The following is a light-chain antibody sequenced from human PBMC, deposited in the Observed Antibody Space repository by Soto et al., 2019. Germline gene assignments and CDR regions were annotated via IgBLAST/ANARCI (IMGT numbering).Light chain of an antibody. V-gene: IGKV3-20*01. Sequence: ENVLTQSPGTLSLSPGERATLSCRASQNVDNNFLAWYQHQPAQPPSLLIFGASIRAAGIPDRFSGSGSGTDFTLSISRLEHEDFVVYHCQQYGSLPYTFGQGTKLDI. CDR1: QNVDNNF. CDR3: QQYGSLPYT. J-gene: IGKJ2*01. CDR2: GAS.